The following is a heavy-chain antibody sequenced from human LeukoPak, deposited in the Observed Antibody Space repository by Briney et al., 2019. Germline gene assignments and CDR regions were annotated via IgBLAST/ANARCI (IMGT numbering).Heavy chain of an antibody. J-gene: IGHJ6*02. CDR2: ISAYNGNT. CDR3: ARIAVAGTTRYYYYGMDV. V-gene: IGHV1-18*01. D-gene: IGHD6-19*01. CDR1: GYTFTSYG. Sequence: ASVKVSCKASGYTFTSYGISWVRQAPGQGLEWMGWISAYNGNTNYAQKLQGRVNMTTDTSTSTAYMELRSLRSDDTAVYYCARIAVAGTTRYYYYGMDVWGQGTTVTVSS.